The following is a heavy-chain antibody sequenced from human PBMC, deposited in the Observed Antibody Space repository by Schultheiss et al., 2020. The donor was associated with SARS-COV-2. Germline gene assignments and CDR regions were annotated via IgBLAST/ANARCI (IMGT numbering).Heavy chain of an antibody. V-gene: IGHV4-4*07. Sequence: SQTLSLTCTVSGGSISSYYWSWIRQPAGKGLEWIGRIYTSGSTNYNPSLKSRVTMSVDTSKNQFSLKLSSVTAADTAVYYCARHAKGSPSLLRFDPWGQGTLVTVSS. D-gene: IGHD2-15*01. J-gene: IGHJ5*02. CDR1: GGSISSYY. CDR3: ARHAKGSPSLLRFDP. CDR2: IYTSGST.